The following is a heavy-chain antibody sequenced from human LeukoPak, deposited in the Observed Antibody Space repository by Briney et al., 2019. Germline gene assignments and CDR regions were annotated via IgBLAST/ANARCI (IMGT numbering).Heavy chain of an antibody. V-gene: IGHV7-4-1*02. CDR3: ATQSLGGVYYYYYYMDV. Sequence: GASVKVSGKASGYSFTSYAMNWVRQAPGQGLEWMGWINTNTGNPTYAQGFTGRFVFSLDTSVSTAYLQISSLKAEDTAVYYCATQSLGGVYYYYYYMDVWGKGTTVTVSS. D-gene: IGHD7-27*01. CDR2: INTNTGNP. CDR1: GYSFTSYA. J-gene: IGHJ6*03.